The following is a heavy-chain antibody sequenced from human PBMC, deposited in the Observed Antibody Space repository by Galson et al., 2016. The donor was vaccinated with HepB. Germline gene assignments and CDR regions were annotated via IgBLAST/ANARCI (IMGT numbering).Heavy chain of an antibody. Sequence: AISGDSVTSDNTCWNWIRQSPSRGLEWLGRTYYRSKWFNDYAVSVEGRITINSDISRNQFSLQLDSVTPDDTAAYFCTRGSMQTGMNVWGQGTTVTVSS. CDR3: TRGSMQTGMNV. CDR1: GDSVTSDNTC. V-gene: IGHV6-1*01. CDR2: TYYRSKWFN. J-gene: IGHJ6*02.